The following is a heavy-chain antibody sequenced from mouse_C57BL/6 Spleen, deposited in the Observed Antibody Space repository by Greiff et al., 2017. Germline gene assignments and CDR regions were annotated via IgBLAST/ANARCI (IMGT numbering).Heavy chain of an antibody. CDR3: ARSELTGDAMDY. CDR1: GYSFTGYY. J-gene: IGHJ4*01. Sequence: VHVKQSGPELVKPGASVKISCKASGYSFTGYYMNWVKQSPEKSLEWIGEINPSTGGTTYNQKFKAKATLTVDKSSSTAYMQLKSLTSEDSAVYYCARSELTGDAMDYWGQGTSVTVSS. D-gene: IGHD4-1*01. CDR2: INPSTGGT. V-gene: IGHV1-42*01.